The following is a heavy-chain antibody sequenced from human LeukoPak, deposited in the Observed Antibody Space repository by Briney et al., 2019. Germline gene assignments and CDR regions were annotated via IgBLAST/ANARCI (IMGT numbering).Heavy chain of an antibody. CDR1: GYTFTIYY. V-gene: IGHV1-46*01. CDR3: ARDSPNYYGSGSPLDY. D-gene: IGHD3-10*01. CDR2: INPSGGST. J-gene: IGHJ4*02. Sequence: ASVKVSYTASGYTFTIYYRLWVRQAPGQGLEWMGIINPSGGSTSYAQKFQGRVTMTRDTSTSTVYMELSSLRSEDTAVYYCARDSPNYYGSGSPLDYWGAGSLGTVSS.